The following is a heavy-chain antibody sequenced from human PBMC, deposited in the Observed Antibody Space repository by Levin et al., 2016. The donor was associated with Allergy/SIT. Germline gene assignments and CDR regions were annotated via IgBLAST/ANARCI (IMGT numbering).Heavy chain of an antibody. Sequence: SQTLSLTCAVYGGSFSGYWWSWIRQSPGKGLEWIGEIYDGGSTNYNPALNSRVSISVDWSKKQFSLRLSSLTAADTAVYYCAGNSFRRRGQDTYYYYDLDVWGRGTAVTVSS. J-gene: IGHJ6*02. CDR2: IYDGGST. D-gene: IGHD3-10*01. CDR1: GGSFSGYW. CDR3: AGNSFRRRGQDTYYYYDLDV. V-gene: IGHV4-34*01.